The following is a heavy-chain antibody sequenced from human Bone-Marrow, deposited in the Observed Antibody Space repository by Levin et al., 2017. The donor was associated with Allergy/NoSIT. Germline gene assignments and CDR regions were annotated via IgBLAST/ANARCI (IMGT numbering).Heavy chain of an antibody. CDR3: AKAGAASWYHY. V-gene: IGHV3-23*01. CDR2: INQSGATT. CDR1: GFTFSGYT. J-gene: IGHJ4*02. Sequence: GGSLRLSCAASGFTFSGYTMGWVRQAPGKGLEWVSDINQSGATTYYADSVKGRFIISRDNSRNTLYLQMNSLRADDTAVYYCAKAGAASWYHYWGQGTLVTVSS. D-gene: IGHD6-13*01.